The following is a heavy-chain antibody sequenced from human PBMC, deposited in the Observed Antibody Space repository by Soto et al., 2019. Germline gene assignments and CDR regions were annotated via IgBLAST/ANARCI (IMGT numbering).Heavy chain of an antibody. V-gene: IGHV3-23*01. CDR2: ITGSGDNR. D-gene: IGHD4-17*01. CDR3: AKDYGNFWDPLDY. CDR1: GFTFSSYA. J-gene: IGHJ4*02. Sequence: EVQLLESGGGLVQPGGSLRLSCAASGFTFSSYAMSWVRQAPGKGLEWVSGITGSGDNRYYADSVKGRFTISRDNSKNTPYLQMNSLRVEDTAVFYCAKDYGNFWDPLDYWGQGTLVTVSS.